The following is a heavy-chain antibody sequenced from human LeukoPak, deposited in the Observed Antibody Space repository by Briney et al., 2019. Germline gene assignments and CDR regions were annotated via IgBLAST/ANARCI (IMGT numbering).Heavy chain of an antibody. Sequence: GGSLRLSCAASGFIFSNYAMTWVRQAPGKGLEWVSSTGSTTDYSDSVKGRFTISRDNSKNTLYLPMNSLRADDTAVYYCTRDSSYGDYSTAFDYWGQGALVTVSS. CDR3: TRDSSYGDYSTAFDY. CDR2: TGSTT. D-gene: IGHD4-17*01. J-gene: IGHJ4*02. V-gene: IGHV3-23*01. CDR1: GFIFSNYA.